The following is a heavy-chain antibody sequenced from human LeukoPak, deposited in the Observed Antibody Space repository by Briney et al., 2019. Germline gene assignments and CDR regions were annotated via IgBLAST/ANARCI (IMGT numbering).Heavy chain of an antibody. CDR2: IIPIFGTA. J-gene: IGHJ4*02. Sequence: SVKVSCKASGGPFSSYAISCARQAPGQGFEWMGRIIPIFGTANYAQKFQGRVTITTEESTSTAYMELSSLRSEDTAVYYCASLRRAAGQIYDYWGQGTLVTVSS. V-gene: IGHV1-69*05. D-gene: IGHD6-13*01. CDR3: ASLRRAAGQIYDY. CDR1: GGPFSSYA.